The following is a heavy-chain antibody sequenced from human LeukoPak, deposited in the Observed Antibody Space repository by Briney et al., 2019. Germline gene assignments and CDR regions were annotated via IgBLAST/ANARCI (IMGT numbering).Heavy chain of an antibody. CDR3: ARVLSGSWLWF. V-gene: IGHV1-69*04. CDR1: GGTFSSYA. D-gene: IGHD5-18*01. Sequence: SVKVSCKASGGTFSSYAITWVRQAPGQGLEWMGRIIPTLETANYAQKFQGRVTITADKPTSTAYMELSSLRPEDTAVYYCARVLSGSWLWFWGQGTLVTVSS. J-gene: IGHJ4*02. CDR2: IIPTLETA.